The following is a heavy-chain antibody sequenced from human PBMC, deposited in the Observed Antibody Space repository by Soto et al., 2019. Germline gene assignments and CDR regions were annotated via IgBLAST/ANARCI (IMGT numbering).Heavy chain of an antibody. CDR2: IYSGGST. J-gene: IGHJ4*02. V-gene: IGHV3-53*01. Sequence: GGSLRLSCAASGVTVSSNYMSWVRQAPGKGLEWVSVIYSGGSTYYADSVKGRFAISRDNSKNTLYLQMNSLRVEDTAVYYCAKVLSSGSYSGALEYWGQGALVTVSS. CDR1: GVTVSSNY. D-gene: IGHD1-26*01. CDR3: AKVLSSGSYSGALEY.